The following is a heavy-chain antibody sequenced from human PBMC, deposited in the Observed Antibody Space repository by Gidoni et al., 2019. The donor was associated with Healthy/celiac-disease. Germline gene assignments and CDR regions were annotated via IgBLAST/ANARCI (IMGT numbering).Heavy chain of an antibody. J-gene: IGHJ4*02. CDR2: IYHSGCT. D-gene: IGHD4-17*01. V-gene: IGHV4-30-2*01. CDR3: ARTIHDYGDYVFDY. CDR1: GGSIRSGGYS. Sequence: QLQLQESGSGLVKPSQNLSLTCAVRGGSIRSGGYSWRWIRQPPGEGLEWFGYIYHSGCTYYNPSLKSRVTISVDRSKNQFSLKLSSVTAADTAVYYCARTIHDYGDYVFDYWGQGTLVTVSS.